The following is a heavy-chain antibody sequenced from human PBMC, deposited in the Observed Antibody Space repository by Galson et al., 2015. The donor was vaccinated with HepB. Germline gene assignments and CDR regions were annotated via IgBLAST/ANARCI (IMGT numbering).Heavy chain of an antibody. Sequence: SLRLSCAASGFTFNSYNMNWVRQAPGKGLEWVSSISGSSSYIHYADSVKGRFTISRDNAKNSLYLQMNSLRAEDTAVYYCAREYDYFVYYQYMDVWGQGTTVTVSS. CDR2: ISGSSSYI. J-gene: IGHJ6*02. CDR3: AREYDYFVYYQYMDV. D-gene: IGHD2/OR15-2a*01. CDR1: GFTFNSYN. V-gene: IGHV3-21*01.